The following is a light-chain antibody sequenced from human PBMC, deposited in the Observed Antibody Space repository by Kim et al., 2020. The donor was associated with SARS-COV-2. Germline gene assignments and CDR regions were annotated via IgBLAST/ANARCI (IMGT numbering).Light chain of an antibody. V-gene: IGKV1-39*01. J-gene: IGKJ2*03. CDR2: AAS. Sequence: SASGGDRVTITCRASQSINTYLIWFQQKPGKAPKLLIYAASSLESGVPSRFSGSGFGTDFTLTISSLQCEDSATYYCQQSNITPFSFGQGTKLEI. CDR3: QQSNITPFS. CDR1: QSINTY.